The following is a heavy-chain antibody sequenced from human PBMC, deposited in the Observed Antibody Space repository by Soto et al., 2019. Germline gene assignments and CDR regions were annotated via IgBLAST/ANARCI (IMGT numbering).Heavy chain of an antibody. CDR2: ISYDGSNK. J-gene: IGHJ6*02. CDR1: GFTFSSYA. V-gene: IGHV3-30-3*01. CDR3: ATYRYCSGGSCYPANYYYYGMDV. D-gene: IGHD2-15*01. Sequence: GGSLILSCAASGFTFSSYAMHWVRQAPGKGLEWVAVISYDGSNKYYADSVKGRFTISRDNSKNTLYLQMNSLRAEDTAVYYCATYRYCSGGSCYPANYYYYGMDVWGQGTTVTVSS.